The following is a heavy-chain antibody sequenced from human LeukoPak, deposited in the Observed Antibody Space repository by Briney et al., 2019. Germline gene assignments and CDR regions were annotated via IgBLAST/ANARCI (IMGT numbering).Heavy chain of an antibody. J-gene: IGHJ6*03. CDR1: GGTFSSYA. D-gene: IGHD3-16*01. Sequence: ASVKVSCKASGGTFSSYAISWVRQAPGQGLEWMGWINPNSGVTKYSQKFEGSVTLTGDTSISTVYMELRRLRSDDTAVYYCARSGELGLWGYYNFYLDVWGTGTSVTISS. CDR3: ARSGELGLWGYYNFYLDV. V-gene: IGHV1-2*02. CDR2: INPNSGVT.